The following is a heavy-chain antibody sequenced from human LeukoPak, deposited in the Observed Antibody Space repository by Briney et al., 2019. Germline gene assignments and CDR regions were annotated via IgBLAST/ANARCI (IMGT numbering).Heavy chain of an antibody. CDR3: ARVFARGGEISGSXYYX. V-gene: IGHV1-69*05. D-gene: IGHD1-26*01. Sequence: GSSVKVSCKASGGTFSTYAVNWVRQAPGQGLEWMGGIIPLFGTANYAQKFQGRVTITTDESTSTAYMELSSLRSEDTAIYYCARVFARGGEISGSXYYXWGQGXLVTV. CDR1: GGTFSTYA. CDR2: IIPLFGTA. J-gene: IGHJ1*01.